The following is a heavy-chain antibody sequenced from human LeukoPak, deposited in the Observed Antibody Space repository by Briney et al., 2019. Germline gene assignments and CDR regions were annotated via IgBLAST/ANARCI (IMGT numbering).Heavy chain of an antibody. D-gene: IGHD3-10*01. CDR3: ARFGTYYYGSGAVGYFDY. Sequence: ASVKASCKASGYTFTGYYMHWVRQAPGQGLEWMGWINPNSGGTNYAQKFQGRVTMTRDTSISTAYMELSRLRSDDTAVYYCARFGTYYYGSGAVGYFDYWGQGTLVTVSS. V-gene: IGHV1-2*02. CDR2: INPNSGGT. CDR1: GYTFTGYY. J-gene: IGHJ4*02.